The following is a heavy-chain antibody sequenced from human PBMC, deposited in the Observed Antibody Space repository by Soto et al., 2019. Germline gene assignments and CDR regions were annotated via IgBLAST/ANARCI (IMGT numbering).Heavy chain of an antibody. D-gene: IGHD6-19*01. CDR1: SGSITSSYW. Sequence: PSETLSLTCAVSSGSITSSYWWTWVRQPPGKGLEWIGEIYHSGSINYSPSLNSRLTISVDKSKNQFSLKLSSVTAADTAVYYCAQREYSSGWYVTWGQGTLVTVSS. CDR2: IYHSGSI. V-gene: IGHV4-4*02. CDR3: AQREYSSGWYVT. J-gene: IGHJ5*02.